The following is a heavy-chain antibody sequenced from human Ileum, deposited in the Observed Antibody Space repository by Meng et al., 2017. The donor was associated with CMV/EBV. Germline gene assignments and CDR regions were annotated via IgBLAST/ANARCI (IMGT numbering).Heavy chain of an antibody. D-gene: IGHD2-21*02. CDR1: GFTFSSYC. V-gene: IGHV3-74*01. CDR3: ASGDYNSLYYFDF. J-gene: IGHJ4*02. CDR2: ISGYGSD. Sequence: CAASGFTFSSYCLHWVRQAPGKGLVLVSRISGYGSDYADSVKGRFTISRDIAKNTLYLQMNSLRAEDTAVYYCASGDYNSLYYFDFWGQGTLVTVSS.